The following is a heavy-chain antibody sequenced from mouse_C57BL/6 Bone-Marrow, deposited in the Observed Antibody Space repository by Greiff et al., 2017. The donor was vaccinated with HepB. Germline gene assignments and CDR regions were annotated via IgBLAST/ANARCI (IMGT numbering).Heavy chain of an antibody. V-gene: IGHV1-69*01. Sequence: QVQLQQPGAELVMPGASVKLSCKASGYTFTSYWMHWVKQRPGQGLEWIGEIDPSDSYTNYNQKFKCKSTLNVDKSSSTAYMQLSSLTSEDSAVYYCARGITTVVARIDYAMDYWGQGTSVTVSS. CDR3: ARGITTVVARIDYAMDY. J-gene: IGHJ4*01. CDR1: GYTFTSYW. D-gene: IGHD1-1*01. CDR2: IDPSDSYT.